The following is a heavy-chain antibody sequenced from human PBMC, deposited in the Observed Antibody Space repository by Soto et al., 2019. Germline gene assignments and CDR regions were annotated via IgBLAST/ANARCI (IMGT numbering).Heavy chain of an antibody. CDR3: AREGKYRSGWIDAFER. V-gene: IGHV1-18*01. CDR2: ISAYNGNT. J-gene: IGHJ3*02. CDR1: GYTFTSYG. D-gene: IGHD6-19*01. Sequence: ASVKVSCTASGYTFTSYGISWVRQAPGQGLEWMGWISAYNGNTNYAQKLQGRVTMTTDTSTSTAYMELRSLRSDDTAVYYCAREGKYRSGWIDAFERWGQGTMVTVS.